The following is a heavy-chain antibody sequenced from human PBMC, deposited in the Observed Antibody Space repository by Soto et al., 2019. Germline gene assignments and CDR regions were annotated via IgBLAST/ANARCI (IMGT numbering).Heavy chain of an antibody. Sequence: QVQLVQSGAEVKKPGASVKVSCKASGYTFTSYDINWVRQATGQGLEWMGWMNPNSGNTGYAQKFQGRVTMTRNTSISTAYMELSSLRSEDTAVYYCARVGVSWVVLGSGYSFDYWGQGTLVTVSS. CDR2: MNPNSGNT. CDR1: GYTFTSYD. CDR3: ARVGVSWVVLGSGYSFDY. J-gene: IGHJ4*02. V-gene: IGHV1-8*01. D-gene: IGHD5-12*01.